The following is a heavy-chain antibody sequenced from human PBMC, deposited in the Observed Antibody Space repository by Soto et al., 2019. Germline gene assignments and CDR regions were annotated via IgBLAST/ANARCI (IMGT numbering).Heavy chain of an antibody. CDR2: IYYSGIT. D-gene: IGHD3-22*01. CDR3: ARVSSGYWSDAFDI. J-gene: IGHJ3*02. V-gene: IGHV4-31*03. CDR1: GGSISSGGYY. Sequence: PSETLSLTCTVSGGSISSGGYYWSWIRQHPGKGLEWIGYIYYSGITYYNPSLKSRVTISVDTSKNQFSLKLSSVTAADTAVYYCARVSSGYWSDAFDIWGQGTMVTVSS.